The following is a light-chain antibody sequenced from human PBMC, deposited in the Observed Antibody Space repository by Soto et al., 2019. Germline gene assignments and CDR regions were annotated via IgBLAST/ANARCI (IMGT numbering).Light chain of an antibody. CDR3: MQGTHWPWT. V-gene: IGKV2-30*02. CDR1: RFLLHLSANTY. J-gene: IGKJ1*01. CDR2: KVS. Sequence: DVVLTQSPLSLPATLLQPSSISCIASRFLLHLSANTYFHWFQQRPGHSPRRLIYKVSNRDSAVPDRFSGSGSATNFTPKISRVEAEDVAVYYSMQGTHWPWTLGQGTKVDIK.